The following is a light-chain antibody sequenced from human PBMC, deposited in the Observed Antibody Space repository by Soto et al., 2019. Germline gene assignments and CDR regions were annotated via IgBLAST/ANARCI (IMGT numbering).Light chain of an antibody. CDR1: QGIRND. Sequence: IQLTQSPSSLSASVGDRVTITCRACQGIRNDLGWYQHKPVKAPKLLIYAASSLQSGVPSRFSGSGSGTDFTLTISRLEPEDFAVYYCQQYGSSPLTFGGGTKVDI. CDR2: AAS. CDR3: QQYGSSPLT. V-gene: IGKV1-17*01. J-gene: IGKJ4*01.